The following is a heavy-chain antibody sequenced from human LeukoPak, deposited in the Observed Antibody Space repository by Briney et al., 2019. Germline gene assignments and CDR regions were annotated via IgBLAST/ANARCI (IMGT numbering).Heavy chain of an antibody. V-gene: IGHV3-33*06. D-gene: IGHD6-6*01. CDR2: IWYDGSNK. CDR1: GFTFSSYG. CDR3: AKDHQPSSSLDCYFDY. Sequence: PGRSLRLSCAAPGFTFSSYGMHWVRQAPGKGLEWVAVIWYDGSNKYYADSVKGRFTISRDNSKNTLYLQMNSLRAEDTAVYYCAKDHQPSSSLDCYFDYWGQGTLVTVSS. J-gene: IGHJ4*02.